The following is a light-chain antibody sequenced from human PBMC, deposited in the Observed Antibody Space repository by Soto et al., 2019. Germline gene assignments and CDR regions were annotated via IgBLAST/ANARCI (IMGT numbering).Light chain of an antibody. V-gene: IGKV1-5*03. Sequence: DIQMTQSPSTLSASVGDRVTITCRASQSVSTWLAWYQQKPGKAPNLLIYKASNIESGVPSRFSGSGSGTDFTLALSHLQPGDFGTYYCQQYTSYSWTFGQGTKVEVK. CDR1: QSVSTW. CDR3: QQYTSYSWT. J-gene: IGKJ1*01. CDR2: KAS.